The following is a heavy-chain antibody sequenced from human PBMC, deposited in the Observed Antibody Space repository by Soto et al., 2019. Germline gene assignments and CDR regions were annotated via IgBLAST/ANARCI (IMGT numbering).Heavy chain of an antibody. J-gene: IGHJ5*02. V-gene: IGHV1-3*01. CDR3: ARDNDSSGYYPINWFDP. CDR2: INAGNGNT. D-gene: IGHD3-22*01. Sequence: ASVKVSCKASGYTFTSYAMHWVRQAPGQRLEWMGWINAGNGNTKYSQKFQGRVTITRDTSASTAYMELSSLRSEDTAVYYCARDNDSSGYYPINWFDPWGQGTLVTVS. CDR1: GYTFTSYA.